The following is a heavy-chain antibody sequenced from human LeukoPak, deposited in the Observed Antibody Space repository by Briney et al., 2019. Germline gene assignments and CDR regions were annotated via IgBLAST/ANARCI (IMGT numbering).Heavy chain of an antibody. CDR3: ARGPGYSSSRPTGY. V-gene: IGHV1-2*02. CDR1: GYTFTGYY. CDR2: INPNSGGT. Sequence: ASVKVSCKASGYTFTGYYMHWVRQAPGQGLEWMGWINPNSGGTNYAQKFQGRVTMTRDTSISTAYMELSRLRSDDTAVYYCARGPGYSSSRPTGYWGQGALVTVSS. J-gene: IGHJ4*02. D-gene: IGHD6-13*01.